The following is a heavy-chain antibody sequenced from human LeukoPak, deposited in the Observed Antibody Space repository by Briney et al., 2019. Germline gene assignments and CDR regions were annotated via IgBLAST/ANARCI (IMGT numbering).Heavy chain of an antibody. CDR3: AKRFPPVGATLQYYFDY. Sequence: GGSLRLSCAASGFTFSNYGMSWVRQAPGKGLEWVSAITGSGATTYYADSVKGRFTISRDNSKNTLYLQMNSLRAEDTAVYYCAKRFPPVGATLQYYFDYWGQGTLVTVSP. CDR2: ITGSGATT. CDR1: GFTFSNYG. V-gene: IGHV3-23*01. J-gene: IGHJ4*02. D-gene: IGHD1-26*01.